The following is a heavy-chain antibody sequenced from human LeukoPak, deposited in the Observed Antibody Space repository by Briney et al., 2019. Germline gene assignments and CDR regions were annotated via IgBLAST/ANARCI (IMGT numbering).Heavy chain of an antibody. CDR3: ARTTEGGYTYDYFYYYYMDV. D-gene: IGHD5-18*01. V-gene: IGHV4-59*13. Sequence: SETLSLTCTVSGGSISSYYWSWIRQPPGKGLEWMGYIYYSGSTNYNPSLKSRVTVSVDTSKNQFSLKLRSVTAADTAVYYCARTTEGGYTYDYFYYYYMDVWGKGTTVTISS. CDR1: GGSISSYY. J-gene: IGHJ6*03. CDR2: IYYSGST.